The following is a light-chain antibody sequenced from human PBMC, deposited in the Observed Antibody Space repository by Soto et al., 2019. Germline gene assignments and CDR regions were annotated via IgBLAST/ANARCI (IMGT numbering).Light chain of an antibody. CDR2: DVS. Sequence: ALTKPASVSGSPGQSITISCTGSSSDVGGFSFVSWYQQYPGKAPQLIIYDVSNRPSGVSNRFSGSKSGNTASLTISGLQAEDEADYYCTSYRSSSTLGVFGTGTKVTVL. CDR3: TSYRSSSTLGV. J-gene: IGLJ1*01. V-gene: IGLV2-14*01. CDR1: SSDVGGFSF.